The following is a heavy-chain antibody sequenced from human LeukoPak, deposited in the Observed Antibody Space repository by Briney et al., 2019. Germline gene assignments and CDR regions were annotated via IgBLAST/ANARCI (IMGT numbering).Heavy chain of an antibody. Sequence: GGSLRLSCAASGFTFSDYYMSWIRQAPGKGLEWVSYISSSSSTIYYADSVKGRFTISRDNAKNSLYLQMNSLRDEDTAVYYCAREEETPYDFWSGYDAWGQGTLVTVSS. CDR3: AREEETPYDFWSGYDA. V-gene: IGHV3-11*04. J-gene: IGHJ5*02. CDR1: GFTFSDYY. CDR2: ISSSSSTI. D-gene: IGHD3-3*01.